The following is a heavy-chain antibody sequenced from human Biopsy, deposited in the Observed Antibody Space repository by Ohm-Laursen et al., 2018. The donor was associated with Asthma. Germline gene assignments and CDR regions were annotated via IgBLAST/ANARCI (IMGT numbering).Heavy chain of an antibody. V-gene: IGHV3-30*18. Sequence: SLRLSCSASGFTFHNYVMHWVHQAPGKGLDWVAVISFDGSNKNYTDSVKGRFTISRDNSRNTLHLQMNSLRAEDTAVYYCAKDVFPGWELRRGPDYWGQGTLVTVSS. D-gene: IGHD1-26*01. J-gene: IGHJ4*02. CDR2: ISFDGSNK. CDR1: GFTFHNYV. CDR3: AKDVFPGWELRRGPDY.